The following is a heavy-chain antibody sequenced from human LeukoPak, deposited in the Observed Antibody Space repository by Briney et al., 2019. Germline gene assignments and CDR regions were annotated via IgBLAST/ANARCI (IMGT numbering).Heavy chain of an antibody. J-gene: IGHJ5*02. D-gene: IGHD2-2*01. CDR2: IRDDGSNK. Sequence: GGSLRLSCAASAFTFSGYDMRWVRQAPAKGLEWVAFIRDDGSNKYYADSVKGRFTISRDNSKNTMYLQMNSLRAEDTAVYYCAKTSFIRNGHCNSTSCYGARELNWFDPWGQGTLVTVSS. V-gene: IGHV3-30*02. CDR3: AKTSFIRNGHCNSTSCYGARELNWFDP. CDR1: AFTFSGYD.